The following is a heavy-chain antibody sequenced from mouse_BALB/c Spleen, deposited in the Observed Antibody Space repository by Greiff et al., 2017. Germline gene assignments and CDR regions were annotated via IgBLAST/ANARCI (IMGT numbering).Heavy chain of an antibody. J-gene: IGHJ1*01. CDR1: GFNIKDTY. CDR3: ARPPYYGSSYQYFEV. D-gene: IGHD1-1*01. Sequence: VQLQQSGAELVKPGASVKLSCTASGFNIKDTYMHWVKQRPEQGLEWIGRIDPANGNTKYDPKFQGKATITADTSSNTAYLQLSSLTSEDTAVYYCARPPYYGSSYQYFEVWGAGTTVTVSS. V-gene: IGHV14-3*02. CDR2: IDPANGNT.